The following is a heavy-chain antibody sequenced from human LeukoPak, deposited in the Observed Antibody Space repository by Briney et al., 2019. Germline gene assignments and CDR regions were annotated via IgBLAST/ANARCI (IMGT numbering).Heavy chain of an antibody. V-gene: IGHV1-2*02. Sequence: ASVKVSCKASAYTFTDNYVHWVRHAPGQRLEWMGWLDPNSGGTNYAQKFQGRVTMTRDTSINTAYMELGSLRSDDTAVYYCARDRGVRQIIMSTFDYWGQGTLVTVSS. D-gene: IGHD3-10*02. J-gene: IGHJ4*02. CDR2: LDPNSGGT. CDR1: AYTFTDNY. CDR3: ARDRGVRQIIMSTFDY.